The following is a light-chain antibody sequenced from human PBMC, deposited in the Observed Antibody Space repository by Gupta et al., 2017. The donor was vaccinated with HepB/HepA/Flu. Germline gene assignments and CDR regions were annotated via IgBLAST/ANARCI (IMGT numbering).Light chain of an antibody. J-gene: IGKJ4*01. CDR1: QSVLYSSNNKNY. V-gene: IGKV4-1*01. Sequence: IVMIQSPDSLAVSLGDRATINCKSSQSVLYSSNNKNYLAWYQQKPGQPPKLLIYWASTRESGVPDRFSGSGSGTDFTLTISSLQAEDVAVYYCQQYYSTPPTFGGGTKVEIK. CDR2: WAS. CDR3: QQYYSTPPT.